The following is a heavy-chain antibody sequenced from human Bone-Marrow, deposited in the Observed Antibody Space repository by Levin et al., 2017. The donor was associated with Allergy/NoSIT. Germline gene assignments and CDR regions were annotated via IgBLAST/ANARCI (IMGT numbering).Heavy chain of an antibody. Sequence: GGSLRLSSAVSGFTFSGYEMIWVRQAPGKGLEWVSYISTSGSVIFYADSVKGRFTTSRDNAKNSVFLQMNSLRAEDTAVYYCAREGVERWLGHDYWGQGTLVTVSS. J-gene: IGHJ4*02. CDR1: GFTFSGYE. D-gene: IGHD6-19*01. CDR2: ISTSGSVI. CDR3: AREGVERWLGHDY. V-gene: IGHV3-48*03.